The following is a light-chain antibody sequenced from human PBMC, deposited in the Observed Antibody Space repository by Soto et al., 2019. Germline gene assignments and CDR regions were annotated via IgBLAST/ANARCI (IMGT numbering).Light chain of an antibody. Sequence: EIVMTQSPATLSVSPGERATLSCRASQSVSSNLAWYQQKPGQAPRLLVYGASTRATGIPARFSGSGSGTEFTLTISSLQSEDFAVYYCQKYNNWPLTFGGGTKVEIK. J-gene: IGKJ4*01. CDR2: GAS. CDR3: QKYNNWPLT. CDR1: QSVSSN. V-gene: IGKV3-15*01.